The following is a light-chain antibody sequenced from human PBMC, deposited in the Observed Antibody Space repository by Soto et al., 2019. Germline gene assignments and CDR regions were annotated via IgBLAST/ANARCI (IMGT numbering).Light chain of an antibody. J-gene: IGLJ3*02. CDR3: AAWDDSLNGVV. V-gene: IGLV1-44*01. CDR2: SNN. CDR1: SSNVGRNA. Sequence: QSVLTQPPSASVTPGQRVTISCSGSSSNVGRNAVNWYQHLPGTAPKFLIYSNNQRPSGVPDRFSGSKSGTSASLAISGLQSEDEADYFCAAWDDSLNGVVFGGGTKLTVL.